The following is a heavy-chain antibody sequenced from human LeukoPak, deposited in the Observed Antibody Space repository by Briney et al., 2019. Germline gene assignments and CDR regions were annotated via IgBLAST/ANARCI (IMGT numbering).Heavy chain of an antibody. J-gene: IGHJ4*02. CDR2: IWHDGSNK. Sequence: GGSLRLSCAASGFTFSSYSMNWVRQAPGKGLEWVAVIWHDGSNKYYADSVKGRFTISRDNSKNTLYLQMNSLRAEDTAVYYCARDLKVGGSSGCLDYWGQGTLVTVSS. CDR1: GFTFSSYS. V-gene: IGHV3-33*08. CDR3: ARDLKVGGSSGCLDY. D-gene: IGHD6-19*01.